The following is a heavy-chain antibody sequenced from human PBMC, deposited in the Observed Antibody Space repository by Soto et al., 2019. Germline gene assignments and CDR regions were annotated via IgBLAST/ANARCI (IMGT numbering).Heavy chain of an antibody. D-gene: IGHD3-3*01. Sequence: ASVKVSCKASGYTCTSYAMHWVRQAPGQRLEWMGWINAGNGNTKYSQKSQGRVAITRDTSASAAYMELSSLRSEDTAVYYCARDLRTYDFWSGYYTGGMDVWGQGTTVTVSS. J-gene: IGHJ6*02. CDR2: INAGNGNT. CDR1: GYTCTSYA. V-gene: IGHV1-3*01. CDR3: ARDLRTYDFWSGYYTGGMDV.